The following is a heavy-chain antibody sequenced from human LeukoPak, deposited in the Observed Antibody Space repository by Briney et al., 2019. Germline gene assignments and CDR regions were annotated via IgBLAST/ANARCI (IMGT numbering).Heavy chain of an antibody. CDR1: GGSISSYY. Sequence: SETLSLTCTVSGGSISSYYWSWIRQPPGKGLEWIGYIYYSGSTNYNPPLKSRVTISVDTSKNQFSLKLSSVTAADTAVYYCARDRGSYYTHFDYWGQGTLVTVSP. D-gene: IGHD1-26*01. J-gene: IGHJ4*02. CDR2: IYYSGST. CDR3: ARDRGSYYTHFDY. V-gene: IGHV4-59*01.